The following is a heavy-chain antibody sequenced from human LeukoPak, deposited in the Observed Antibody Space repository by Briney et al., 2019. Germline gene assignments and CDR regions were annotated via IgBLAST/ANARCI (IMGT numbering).Heavy chain of an antibody. V-gene: IGHV4-59*01. CDR3: VRMWRSGSY. CDR1: SFIINSIH. J-gene: IGHJ4*02. D-gene: IGHD3-10*01. CDR2: IYYSGST. Sequence: SETLSLTCTGFSFIINSIHWRRNRQPPGKGLEWIGYIYYSGSTNYNPSLKSRVTISVDTSKNQFSLKLSSVTAADTVVYYCVRMWRSGSYWGQGTLVTVSS.